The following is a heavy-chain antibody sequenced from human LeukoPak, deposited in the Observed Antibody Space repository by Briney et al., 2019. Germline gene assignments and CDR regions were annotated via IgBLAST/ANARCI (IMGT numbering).Heavy chain of an antibody. J-gene: IGHJ4*02. CDR1: GFTFSSYG. V-gene: IGHV3-30*02. CDR2: IRYDGSNK. CDR3: AKDRRGSYTFDY. D-gene: IGHD1-26*01. Sequence: GGSLRLSCAVSGFTFSSYGMHWVRQAPGKGLEWVAFIRYDGSNKYYADSVKGRFTISRDNSKNTLYLQMNSLRAEDTAVYYCAKDRRGSYTFDYWGQGTLVTVSS.